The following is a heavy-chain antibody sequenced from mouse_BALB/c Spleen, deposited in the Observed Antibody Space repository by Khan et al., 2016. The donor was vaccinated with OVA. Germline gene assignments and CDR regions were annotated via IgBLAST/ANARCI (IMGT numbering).Heavy chain of an antibody. CDR2: IYHGSGST. D-gene: IGHD1-1*01. J-gene: IGHJ2*01. V-gene: IGHV1S22*01. CDR3: TRVVDYFDY. CDR1: GYTFTSYW. Sequence: LQQSGSELVRPGASVKLSCKASGYTFTSYWMHWVKQRPGQGLEWIGNIYHGSGSTNYDEKFKSKATLTVDTSSSTAYMQLSSLTSEDSSVYYCTRVVDYFDYWGQGTTLTVSS.